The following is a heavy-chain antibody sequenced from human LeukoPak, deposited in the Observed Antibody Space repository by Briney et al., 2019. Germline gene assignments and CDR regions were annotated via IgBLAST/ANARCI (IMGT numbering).Heavy chain of an antibody. D-gene: IGHD6-6*01. CDR3: ARGSPHSSSFLYYFDY. J-gene: IGHJ4*02. V-gene: IGHV4-34*01. Sequence: SETLSLTCAVYGGSFSGYYWSWIRQPPGKGLEWIGEINHSGSTNYNPSLKSRVTISVDTSKNQFSLKLSSVTAADTAVYYCARGSPHSSSFLYYFDYWGQGTLVTVSS. CDR2: INHSGST. CDR1: GGSFSGYY.